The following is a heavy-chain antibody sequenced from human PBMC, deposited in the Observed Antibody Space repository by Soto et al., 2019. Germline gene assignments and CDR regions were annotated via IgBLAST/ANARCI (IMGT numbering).Heavy chain of an antibody. D-gene: IGHD3-3*01. Sequence: QVQLVQSGAEVKKPGASVKVSCKASGYTFTGYYMHWVRQSPGQGLEWMGWINPNSGGTNYAQKLHGRVTMTMETSISTAYMEVSRLRSDERPGYYCARAPRYNLCSGYYQGGGDHWGQGTLVTVSS. J-gene: IGHJ4*02. V-gene: IGHV1-2*02. CDR1: GYTFTGYY. CDR3: ARAPRYNLCSGYYQGGGDH. CDR2: INPNSGGT.